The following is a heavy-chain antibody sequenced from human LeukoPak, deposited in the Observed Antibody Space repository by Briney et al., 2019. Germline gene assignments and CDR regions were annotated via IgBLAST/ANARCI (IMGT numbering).Heavy chain of an antibody. CDR1: GFTFSSYS. V-gene: IGHV3-48*04. D-gene: IGHD3-22*01. CDR3: ARGGIWGYDSSKMVDY. CDR2: ISSSDSTI. J-gene: IGHJ4*02. Sequence: PGGSLRLSCAASGFTFSSYSMNWVRQAPGKGLEWVSYISSSDSTIYYSDSVKGRFTISRDNAKNSLYLQMNSLRAEDTAVYYCARGGIWGYDSSKMVDYWGQGTLVTVSS.